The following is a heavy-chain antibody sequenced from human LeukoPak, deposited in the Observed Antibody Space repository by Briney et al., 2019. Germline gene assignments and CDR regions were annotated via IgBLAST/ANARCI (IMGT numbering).Heavy chain of an antibody. D-gene: IGHD3-10*01. V-gene: IGHV3-23*01. CDR1: GFTFSSYA. J-gene: IGHJ4*02. CDR2: ISDSGGST. Sequence: PGGSLRLSCAASGFTFSSYAMSWVRQAPGKGLEWVSGISDSGGSTYYADSVKGRFTISRDNSKNTLHLQMNSLRAEDTAAYYCARDETMVRGGPRPYWGQGTLDTISS. CDR3: ARDETMVRGGPRPY.